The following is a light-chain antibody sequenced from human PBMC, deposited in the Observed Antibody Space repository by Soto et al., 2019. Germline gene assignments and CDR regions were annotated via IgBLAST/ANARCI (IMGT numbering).Light chain of an antibody. V-gene: IGLV2-14*01. CDR3: SSYTSSSTVI. CDR1: SSDVGGYNY. Sequence: QSVLTQPASVSGSPGQSITISCTGTSSDVGGYNYVSWYQQHPGKAPKFMIYDVSNRPPGVSNRFSGSRSGNTASLTISGLQAEDEADYYCSSYTSSSTVIFGGGTKLTVL. J-gene: IGLJ2*01. CDR2: DVS.